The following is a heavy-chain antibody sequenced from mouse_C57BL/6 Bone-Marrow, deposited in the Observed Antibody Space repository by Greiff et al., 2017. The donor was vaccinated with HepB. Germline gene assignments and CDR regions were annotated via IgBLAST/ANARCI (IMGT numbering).Heavy chain of an antibody. J-gene: IGHJ4*01. Sequence: VQLQQSGPELVKPGASVKISCKASGYTFTDYYMNWVKQSHGKSLEWIGDINPNNGGTSYNQKFKGKATLTVDKSSSTAYMELRSLTSEDSAVYYCARQGRGYAMDYWGQGTSVTVSS. CDR1: GYTFTDYY. CDR2: INPNNGGT. V-gene: IGHV1-26*01. CDR3: ARQGRGYAMDY. D-gene: IGHD3-3*01.